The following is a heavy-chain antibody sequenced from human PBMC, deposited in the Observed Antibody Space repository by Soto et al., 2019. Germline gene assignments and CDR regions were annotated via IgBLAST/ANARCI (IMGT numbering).Heavy chain of an antibody. CDR1: GGTISSWY. CDR2: IYYSGST. Sequence: QVQLQESGPGLVKPSETLSLTCTVSGGTISSWYWSWIRQPPGKGLEWIGYIYYSGSTNCNPSLKSRVTTSDDPSKNQFSLKLGSVTAADTAVYYCARRYGSAIDYWGQGTLVTVSS. V-gene: IGHV4-59*08. CDR3: ARRYGSAIDY. D-gene: IGHD1-26*01. J-gene: IGHJ4*02.